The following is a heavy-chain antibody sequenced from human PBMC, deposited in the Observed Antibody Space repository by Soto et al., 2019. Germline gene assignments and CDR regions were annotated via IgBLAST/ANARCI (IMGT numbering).Heavy chain of an antibody. V-gene: IGHV4-4*02. Sequence: SETLSLTCAVSGGSISSSNWWSWVRQPPGKGLEWIGEIYHSGSANYNPSLKSRVTISVDKSKNQFSLKLSSVTAADTAVYYCAESSGWYRGNWFDPWGKGTLVTVSS. CDR3: AESSGWYRGNWFDP. J-gene: IGHJ5*02. D-gene: IGHD6-19*01. CDR2: IYHSGSA. CDR1: GGSISSSNW.